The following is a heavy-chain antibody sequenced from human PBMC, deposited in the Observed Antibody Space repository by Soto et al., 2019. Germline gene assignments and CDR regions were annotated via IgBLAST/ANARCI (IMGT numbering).Heavy chain of an antibody. CDR1: GGSISSSSYY. CDR2: IYYSGST. Sequence: QLQLQESGPGLVKPSETLSLTCTVSGGSISSSSYYWGWIRQPPGKGLEWIGSIYYSGSTYYNPSLKSRVTISVDTSKNQFSLKLSSVTAADTAVYYCVRVAVAVAFDIWGQGTMVTVSS. V-gene: IGHV4-39*01. CDR3: VRVAVAVAFDI. J-gene: IGHJ3*02. D-gene: IGHD6-19*01.